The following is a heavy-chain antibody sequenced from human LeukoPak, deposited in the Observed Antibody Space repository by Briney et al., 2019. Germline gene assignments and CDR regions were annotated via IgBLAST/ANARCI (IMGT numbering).Heavy chain of an antibody. Sequence: GGSLRLSCTASGFTFGDYLMSWFRQAPGKGLEWIGFISGGTTEYAASVKGRFTISRDNSTSIAYLQMNSLRAEDTAVYYCAKSRDGYNFDYWGQGTLVTVSS. J-gene: IGHJ4*02. CDR3: AKSRDGYNFDY. CDR2: ISGGTT. CDR1: GFTFGDYL. D-gene: IGHD5-24*01. V-gene: IGHV3-49*03.